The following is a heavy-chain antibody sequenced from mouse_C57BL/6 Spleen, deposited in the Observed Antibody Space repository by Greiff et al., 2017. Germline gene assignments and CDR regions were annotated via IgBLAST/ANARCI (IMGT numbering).Heavy chain of an antibody. CDR2: IWGDGST. CDR1: GFSLTSSG. Sequence: VQLQQSGPGLVAPSQCLSITCTVSGFSLTSSGVSWVLQPPVKGLEWLGEIWGDGSTNYHSALISRLSISKVNSESQVCLKLNSLQTDDTATYYFSTYDLYWYFDVWGTGTTVTVSS. CDR3: STYDLYWYFDV. V-gene: IGHV2-3*01. J-gene: IGHJ1*03. D-gene: IGHD2-12*01.